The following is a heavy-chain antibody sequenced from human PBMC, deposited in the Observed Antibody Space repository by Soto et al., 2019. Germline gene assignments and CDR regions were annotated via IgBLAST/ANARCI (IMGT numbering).Heavy chain of an antibody. CDR1: GFTFSSYS. CDR2: ISTGSNYI. J-gene: IGHJ5*01. Sequence: LRLSCAASGFTFSSYSMIWVRQAPGRGLECVSFISTGSNYIHYGDSVKGRFTISRDNAKNSLYLQMNSLRAEDTAVYYCTRDSGWCDSWGQGTLVTVSS. D-gene: IGHD6-19*01. CDR3: TRDSGWCDS. V-gene: IGHV3-21*06.